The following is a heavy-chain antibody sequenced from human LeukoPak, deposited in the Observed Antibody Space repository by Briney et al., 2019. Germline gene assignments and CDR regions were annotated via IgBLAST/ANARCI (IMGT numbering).Heavy chain of an antibody. V-gene: IGHV3-30*02. CDR3: AKSPYGDYFDY. J-gene: IGHJ4*02. D-gene: IGHD4-17*01. Sequence: GGSLRLSCATSGFTFSNYGMHWVRQAPGKGLEWVAFIRFDGSTKYYADSVKGRFTISRDNSKNTLYLQMNSLRAEDTAVYYCAKSPYGDYFDYWGQGTLVTVSS. CDR2: IRFDGSTK. CDR1: GFTFSNYG.